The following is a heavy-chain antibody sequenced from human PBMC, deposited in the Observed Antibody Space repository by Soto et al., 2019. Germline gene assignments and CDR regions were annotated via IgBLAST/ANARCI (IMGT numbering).Heavy chain of an antibody. Sequence: EAPEKLSSKASRDKVTNYALSWVRHTPGQGREWVGFVSAYNGFTHFAQKLECRVTVHPATSTTTVYMDLRLLTSDDTAMYYCASDTSYEFWSGYVGFDPSGEGTLVTLPS. V-gene: IGHV1-18*01. D-gene: IGHD3-3*01. J-gene: IGHJ5*02. CDR2: VSAYNGFT. CDR3: ASDTSYEFWSGYVGFDP. CDR1: RDKVTNYA.